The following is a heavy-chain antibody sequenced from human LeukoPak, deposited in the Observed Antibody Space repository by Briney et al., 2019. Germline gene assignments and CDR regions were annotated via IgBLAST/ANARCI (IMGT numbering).Heavy chain of an antibody. CDR1: GFTFSSYA. CDR3: AKTRAAAGPLAYFDY. CDR2: ISGSGGST. Sequence: GGSLRLSCAASGFTFSSYAMSWVRQAPGKGLQWVSAISGSGGSTYYADSVKGRFTISRDNSKSTLYLQMKSLRAEDTALYYCAKTRAAAGPLAYFDYWGQGTLVTVSS. V-gene: IGHV3-23*01. J-gene: IGHJ4*02. D-gene: IGHD6-13*01.